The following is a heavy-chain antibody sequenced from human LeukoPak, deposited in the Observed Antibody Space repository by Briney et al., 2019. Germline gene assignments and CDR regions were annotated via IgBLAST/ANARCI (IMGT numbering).Heavy chain of an antibody. V-gene: IGHV1-2*02. J-gene: IGHJ6*02. CDR1: GYTFTGYY. CDR3: ARDGPLEWLLSDYYYGMDV. CDR2: INPNSGGT. D-gene: IGHD3-3*01. Sequence: GASVKVSCKASGYTFTGYYMHWVRQAPGQGLEWMGWINPNSGGTNYAQKFQGRVTMTRDTSIRTAYMELSRLRSDDTAVYYCARDGPLEWLLSDYYYGMDVWGQGTTVTVSS.